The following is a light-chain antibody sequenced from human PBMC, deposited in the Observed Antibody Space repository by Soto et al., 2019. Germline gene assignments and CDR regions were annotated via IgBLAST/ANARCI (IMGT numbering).Light chain of an antibody. CDR1: QSVSIK. Sequence: EIVMTQSPATLSVSPGERATLSCRASQSVSIKLAWYQQKTGQAPRLLIYDTSTRATGITSRFSGSGSGTEFTLNISRLQPDDFATYYCQQYHSYSRTFGQGTKVDI. CDR3: QQYHSYSRT. V-gene: IGKV3-15*01. CDR2: DTS. J-gene: IGKJ1*01.